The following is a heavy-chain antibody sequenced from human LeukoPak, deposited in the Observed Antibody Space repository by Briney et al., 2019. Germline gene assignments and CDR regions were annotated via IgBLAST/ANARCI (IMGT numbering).Heavy chain of an antibody. CDR1: GGSISSYY. V-gene: IGHV4-59*01. J-gene: IGHJ4*02. D-gene: IGHD1-26*01. CDR3: ARDEEGEGFDY. Sequence: SETLSLTCNVSGGSISSYYWSWIRQPPGKGLEWIGYIYYSGSTNYNPSLKSRVTISVDTSKNQFSLKLSSVTAADTAVYYCARDEEGEGFDYWGQGTLVTVSS. CDR2: IYYSGST.